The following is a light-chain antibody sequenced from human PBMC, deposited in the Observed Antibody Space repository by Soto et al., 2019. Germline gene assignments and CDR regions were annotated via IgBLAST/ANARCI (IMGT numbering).Light chain of an antibody. CDR2: KDS. CDR1: ALPKQY. J-gene: IGLJ2*01. CDR3: QSADSSGTSLV. Sequence: SYELTQPPSVLVSPGQTARITCSGDALPKQYAYWYQQKPGQAPVLVIYKDSERPSGIPERFSGSSSGTTVTLTISGVQAEDEADYYCQSADSSGTSLVFGGGTKVTVL. V-gene: IGLV3-25*03.